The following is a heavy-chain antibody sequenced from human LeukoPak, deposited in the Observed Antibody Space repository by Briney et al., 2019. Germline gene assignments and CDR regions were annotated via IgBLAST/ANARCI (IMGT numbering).Heavy chain of an antibody. CDR1: GFSVTNAW. CDR2: LKSKTDGGTT. V-gene: IGHV3-15*01. Sequence: GGSLRLSCAASGFSVTNAWMNWVRQAPGKGLEWVGRLKSKTDGGTTDYAATVKGRFTMLRDNSENTLYLQMNSLKTEDTAVYYCTTDPVSMIVFEGGQGTLVTVSS. D-gene: IGHD3-22*01. CDR3: TTDPVSMIVFE. J-gene: IGHJ4*02.